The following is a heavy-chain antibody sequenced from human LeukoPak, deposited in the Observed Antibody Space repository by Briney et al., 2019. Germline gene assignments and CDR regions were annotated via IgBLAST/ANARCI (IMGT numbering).Heavy chain of an antibody. CDR1: GFTFSSYA. CDR3: ARESRYYFDY. Sequence: SGGSLRLSCAASGFTFSSYAMPWVRQAPGKGLEWVAVISYDGSNKYYADSVKGRFTISRDNSKNTLYLQMNSLRAEDTAVYYCARESRYYFDYWGQGTLVTVSS. V-gene: IGHV3-30*04. J-gene: IGHJ4*02. D-gene: IGHD6-13*01. CDR2: ISYDGSNK.